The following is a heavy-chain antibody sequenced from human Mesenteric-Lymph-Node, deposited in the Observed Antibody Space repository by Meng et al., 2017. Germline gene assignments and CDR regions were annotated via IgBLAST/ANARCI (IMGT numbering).Heavy chain of an antibody. CDR1: GGPISSGGYY. D-gene: IGHD3-10*01. CDR2: SDYSGST. CDR3: ARDYYYGSGSANAFDI. Sequence: LRLSCTVPGGPISSGGYYWRWIRQHPGKGLEWIGYSDYSGSTYYNPSLKSRVTISVDTSKNQFSLKLSSVTAADTAVYYCARDYYYGSGSANAFDIWGQGTMVTVSS. J-gene: IGHJ3*02. V-gene: IGHV4-31*03.